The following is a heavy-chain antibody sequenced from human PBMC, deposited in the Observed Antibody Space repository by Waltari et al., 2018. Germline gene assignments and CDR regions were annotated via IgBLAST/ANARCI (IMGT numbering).Heavy chain of an antibody. CDR3: ARGPPKTHILTGSPKYFDY. D-gene: IGHD3-9*01. V-gene: IGHV4-39*01. Sequence: QLQLQESGPGLVKPSETLSLTCTVSGGSISSSSYYWGWIRQPPGKGLEWIGSIYYSGRTYYNPSLMGRVTISVDTSKNQFSLKLSSVTAADTAVYYCARGPPKTHILTGSPKYFDYWGQGTLVTVSS. J-gene: IGHJ4*02. CDR1: GGSISSSSYY. CDR2: IYYSGRT.